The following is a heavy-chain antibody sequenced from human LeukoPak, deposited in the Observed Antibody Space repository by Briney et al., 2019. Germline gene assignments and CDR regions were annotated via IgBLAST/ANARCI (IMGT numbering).Heavy chain of an antibody. D-gene: IGHD3-16*01. V-gene: IGHV3-30-3*01. CDR2: TSYDGSNK. J-gene: IGHJ3*02. Sequence: GSLRLSCAASGFPFSSYAMHWVRQAPGKGLGWVAVTSYDGSNKYYADSVKGRFTISRDNSKNTLYLQINSLRAEDTAVYYRARDRAAGLMGDAFDIWGQGTMVTVSS. CDR1: GFPFSSYA. CDR3: ARDRAAGLMGDAFDI.